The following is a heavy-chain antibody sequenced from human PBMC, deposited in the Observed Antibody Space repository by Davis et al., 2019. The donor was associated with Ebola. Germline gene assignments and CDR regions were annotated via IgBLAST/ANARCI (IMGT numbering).Heavy chain of an antibody. V-gene: IGHV4-59*01. CDR3: ARDLGATKARYYYYMDV. CDR1: GGSISSYY. Sequence: PSETLSLTCTVSGGSISSYYWSWIRQPPGKGLEWIGYIYYSGSTNYNPSLKSRVTISVDTSKNQFSLKLSSVTAADTAVYYCARDLGATKARYYYYMDVWGKGTTVTVSS. CDR2: IYYSGST. D-gene: IGHD1-26*01. J-gene: IGHJ6*03.